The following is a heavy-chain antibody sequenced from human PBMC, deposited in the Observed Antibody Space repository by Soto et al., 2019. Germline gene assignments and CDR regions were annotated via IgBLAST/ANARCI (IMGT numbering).Heavy chain of an antibody. Sequence: SETLSLTCTVSGGSISSYYWSWIRQPPGKGLEWIGYIYYSGSTNYNPSLKSRVTISVDTSKNQFSLKLSSVTAADTAVYYCARESIAAAGIIDYWGQGTLVTSPQ. D-gene: IGHD6-13*01. V-gene: IGHV4-59*01. CDR2: IYYSGST. J-gene: IGHJ4*02. CDR3: ARESIAAAGIIDY. CDR1: GGSISSYY.